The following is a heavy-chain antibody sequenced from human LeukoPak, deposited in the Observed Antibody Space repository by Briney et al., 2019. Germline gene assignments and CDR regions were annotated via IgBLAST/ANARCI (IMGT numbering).Heavy chain of an antibody. CDR1: GFTVSTNY. V-gene: IGHV3-53*01. J-gene: IGHJ4*02. Sequence: GGSLRLSCAASGFTVSTNYMTWVRQAPGKGLEWVSVIYSGSSTYYADSVKGRFTISRDNSKNTLYLQMNGLRAEDTAVYYCAKPPITIFGVANGGYFDYWGQGTLVTVSS. D-gene: IGHD3-3*01. CDR2: IYSGSST. CDR3: AKPPITIFGVANGGYFDY.